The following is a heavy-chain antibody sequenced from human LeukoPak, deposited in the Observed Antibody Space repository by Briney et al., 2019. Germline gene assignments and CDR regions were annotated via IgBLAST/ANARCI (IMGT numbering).Heavy chain of an antibody. CDR2: INHSGST. J-gene: IGHJ5*02. CDR1: GGSFSGYY. CDR3: ARGLPYCSSTSCYEDWFDP. Sequence: PSETLSLTCAVYGGSFSGYYWSWIRQPPGKGLEWIGEINHSGSTNYNPSLKSRVTISVDTSKNQFSLKLSSVTAADTAVYYCARGLPYCSSTSCYEDWFDPWGQGTLVTVSS. D-gene: IGHD2-2*01. V-gene: IGHV4-34*01.